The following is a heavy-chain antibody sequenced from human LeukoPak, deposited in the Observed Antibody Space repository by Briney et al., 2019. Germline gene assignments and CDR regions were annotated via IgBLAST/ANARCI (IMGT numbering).Heavy chain of an antibody. D-gene: IGHD3-22*01. J-gene: IGHJ3*02. CDR3: ARDETYYDSSGYHDAFDI. Sequence: GASVKVSCKASGGTFSSYAISWVRQAPGQGLEWMGGIIPIFGTANYAQKFQGRVTITADESTSTAYVELSSLRSEDTAVYYCARDETYYDSSGYHDAFDIWGQGTMVTVSS. V-gene: IGHV1-69*13. CDR2: IIPIFGTA. CDR1: GGTFSSYA.